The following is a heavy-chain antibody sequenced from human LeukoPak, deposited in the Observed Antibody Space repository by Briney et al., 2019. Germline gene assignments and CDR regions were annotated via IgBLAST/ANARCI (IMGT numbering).Heavy chain of an antibody. J-gene: IGHJ4*02. D-gene: IGHD6-19*01. V-gene: IGHV1-69*05. Sequence: SVNVSCKASGGTFSSYAISWVRQAPGQGLEWMGRIIPIFGTANYAQKFQGRVTITTDESTSTAYMELSSLSCEDTAVYYCARDQGYCSGWSLGYWRQGTLVTVSS. CDR1: GGTFSSYA. CDR3: ARDQGYCSGWSLGY. CDR2: IIPIFGTA.